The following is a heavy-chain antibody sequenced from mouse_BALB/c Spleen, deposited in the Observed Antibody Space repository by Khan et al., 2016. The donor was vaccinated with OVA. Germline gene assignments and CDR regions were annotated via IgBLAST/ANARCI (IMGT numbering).Heavy chain of an antibody. CDR3: ARSRMAN. V-gene: IGHV3-2*02. Sequence: EVQLQESGPGLVKPSQSLSLTCTVTGYSITSDYAWNWIRQFPGNKLEWMGYISYSGSTSYNPSLKSRTSITRDTSKNQFFLQLNSVTTEDTATYYCARSRMANWGQGTTLTVSS. CDR1: GYSITSDYA. J-gene: IGHJ2*01. CDR2: ISYSGST.